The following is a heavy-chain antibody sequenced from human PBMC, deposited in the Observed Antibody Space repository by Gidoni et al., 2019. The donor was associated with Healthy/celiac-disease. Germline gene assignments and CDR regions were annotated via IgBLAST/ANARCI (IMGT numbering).Heavy chain of an antibody. CDR2: IYPGDSDT. J-gene: IGHJ3*02. Sequence: EVQLVQSGAEVKKPGESLKISCKGSGYSFTSYWIGWVRQMPGKGLEWMGIIYPGDSDTRYSPSFQGQVTISADKSISTAYLQWSSLKASDTAMYYCARHANPGIAVRNAFDIWGQGTMVTVSS. CDR1: GYSFTSYW. V-gene: IGHV5-51*01. CDR3: ARHANPGIAVRNAFDI. D-gene: IGHD6-19*01.